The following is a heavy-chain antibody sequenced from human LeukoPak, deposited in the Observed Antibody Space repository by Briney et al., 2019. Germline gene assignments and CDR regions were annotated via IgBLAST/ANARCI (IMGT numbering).Heavy chain of an antibody. Sequence: SETLSLTCTVSGGSISSGGYYWSWIRQHPGKGLEWIGYIYYSGSTYYNPSLKSRVTISVDTSKNQFSLKLSSVTAADTAVYYCARERSKYYDILTGYYNWFDHWGQGTLVTVSS. CDR2: IYYSGST. D-gene: IGHD3-9*01. V-gene: IGHV4-31*03. CDR1: GGSISSGGYY. CDR3: ARERSKYYDILTGYYNWFDH. J-gene: IGHJ5*02.